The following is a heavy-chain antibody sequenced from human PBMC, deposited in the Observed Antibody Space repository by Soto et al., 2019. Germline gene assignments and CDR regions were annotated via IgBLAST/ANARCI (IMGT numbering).Heavy chain of an antibody. CDR3: ARDSAPYGSGSYNYGMDV. D-gene: IGHD3-10*01. Sequence: EVQLVESGGGLVKPGGSLRLSCAASGFTFSSYSMNWVRQAPGKGLEWVSSISSSSSYIYYADSVKGRFTISRDNAKNSLYLQMNSLRAEDTAVYYCARDSAPYGSGSYNYGMDVWGQGTTVTVSS. CDR1: GFTFSSYS. J-gene: IGHJ6*02. CDR2: ISSSSSYI. V-gene: IGHV3-21*01.